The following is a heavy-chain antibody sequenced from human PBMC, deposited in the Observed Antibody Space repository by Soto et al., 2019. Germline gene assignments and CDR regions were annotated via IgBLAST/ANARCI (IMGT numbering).Heavy chain of an antibody. D-gene: IGHD3-3*01. CDR3: ARDQYYDFWTGYIN. CDR2: IYYSGST. V-gene: IGHV4-31*03. Sequence: PSETLSLTCTVSGGSISSDTYYWSWIRQHPGKGLEWIGYIYYSGSTYYNPSLKSRVTISVDTSKNQFSLKLSSVTAAHTAVYYCARDQYYDFWTGYINWGQGTLVTVSS. CDR1: GGSISSDTYY. J-gene: IGHJ4*02.